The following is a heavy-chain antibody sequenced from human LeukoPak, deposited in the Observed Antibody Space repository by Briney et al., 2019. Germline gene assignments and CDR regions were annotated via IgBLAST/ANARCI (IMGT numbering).Heavy chain of an antibody. Sequence: PGGSLRLSCAASGFTFSSYGMHWVRQAPGKGLEWVAFIRYDGSNKYYADSVKGRFTISRDNCKNTLYLQMNSLRAEDTAVYYCASAYYDILTGPDYWGQGTLVTVSA. CDR1: GFTFSSYG. J-gene: IGHJ4*02. D-gene: IGHD3-9*01. CDR2: IRYDGSNK. V-gene: IGHV3-30*02. CDR3: ASAYYDILTGPDY.